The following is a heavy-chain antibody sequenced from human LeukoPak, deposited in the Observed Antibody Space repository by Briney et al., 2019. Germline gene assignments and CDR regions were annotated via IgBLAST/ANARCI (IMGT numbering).Heavy chain of an antibody. Sequence: PGGSLRLSCAASGFTFSSYSMNWVRQAPGKGLEWVANIKQDGSEKYYVDSVKGRFTISRDNAKNSLYPQMNSLRAEDTAVYYCARNGKIAATPYTFDYWGQGTLVTVSS. V-gene: IGHV3-7*01. CDR2: IKQDGSEK. D-gene: IGHD2-15*01. J-gene: IGHJ4*02. CDR3: ARNGKIAATPYTFDY. CDR1: GFTFSSYS.